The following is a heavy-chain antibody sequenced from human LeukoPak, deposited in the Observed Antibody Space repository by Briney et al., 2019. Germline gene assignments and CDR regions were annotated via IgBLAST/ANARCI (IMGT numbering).Heavy chain of an antibody. Sequence: PSETLSLTCTVSGGSISSYYWSWIRQTPGKGLEWIGYIYYSGSTNYNPSLKSRVTISVDTSKNQFSLKLSSVTAADTAVYYCARAQTAPNWFDPWGQGTLVTVSS. V-gene: IGHV4-59*01. J-gene: IGHJ5*02. CDR2: IYYSGST. CDR1: GGSISSYY. D-gene: IGHD1-14*01. CDR3: ARAQTAPNWFDP.